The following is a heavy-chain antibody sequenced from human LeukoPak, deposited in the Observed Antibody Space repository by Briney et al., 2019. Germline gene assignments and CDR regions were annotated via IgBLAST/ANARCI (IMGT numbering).Heavy chain of an antibody. CDR1: GFTFSSYA. Sequence: GSLRLSCAASGFTFSSYAMSWVRQAPGKGLEWVSVIYSGGSTYYADSVKGRFTISRDNSKNTLYLQMNSLRAEDTAVYYCARATFDYWGQGTLVTVSS. V-gene: IGHV3-66*01. J-gene: IGHJ4*02. CDR3: ARATFDY. CDR2: IYSGGST.